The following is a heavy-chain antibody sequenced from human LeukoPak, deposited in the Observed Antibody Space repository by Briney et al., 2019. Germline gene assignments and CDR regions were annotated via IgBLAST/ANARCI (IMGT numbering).Heavy chain of an antibody. CDR3: VRDNYGVDY. V-gene: IGHV3-74*03. D-gene: IGHD3-10*01. CDR1: GFTLSRYW. CDR2: INSDGSST. J-gene: IGHJ4*02. Sequence: GGSLRLSCVASGFTLSRYWMQWVRQAPGQGLVWLSHINSDGSSTTYADSVRGRFTTSRDNAKNTLYLQMNSLRAEDTAVYYCVRDNYGVDYWGQGTLVTVSS.